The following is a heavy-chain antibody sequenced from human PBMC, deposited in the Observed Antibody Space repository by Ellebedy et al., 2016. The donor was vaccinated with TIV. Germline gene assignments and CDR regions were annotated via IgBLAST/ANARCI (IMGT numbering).Heavy chain of an antibody. D-gene: IGHD3-10*01. J-gene: IGHJ4*02. CDR3: AVGSGTFDY. V-gene: IGHV3-7*03. CDR2: IKEDGSEK. CDR1: GFTFSNYW. Sequence: PGGSLRLSCAASGFTFSNYWMSWVRQAPGKGLEWVASIKEDGSEKHYLDSVKGRLTISRDNGIDSLYLQMNSLRDEDTAVYYCAVGSGTFDYWGQGTQVTVSS.